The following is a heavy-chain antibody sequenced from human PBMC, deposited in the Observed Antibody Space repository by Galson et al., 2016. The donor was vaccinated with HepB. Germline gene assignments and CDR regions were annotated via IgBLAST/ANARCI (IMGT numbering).Heavy chain of an antibody. CDR3: ARALVDTYGDSYFDY. D-gene: IGHD4-17*01. CDR2: IFYSGTT. CDR1: GGSISTYY. J-gene: IGHJ4*02. Sequence: SETLSLTCTVSGGSISTYYWSWIRQPPGKGLEWIGYIFYSGTTNYNPSLKSRVTISVDTSKNHFSLNLNSVTAADTAVYFCARALVDTYGDSYFDYWGQGTLVTVSS. V-gene: IGHV4-59*01.